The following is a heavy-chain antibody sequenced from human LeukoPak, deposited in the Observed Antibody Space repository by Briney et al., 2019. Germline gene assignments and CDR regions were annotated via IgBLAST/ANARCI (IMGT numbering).Heavy chain of an antibody. CDR2: ISGSGGST. CDR3: AKSTTKAHYYDSSGYPY. CDR1: GXTFSSYA. V-gene: IGHV3-23*01. J-gene: IGHJ4*02. D-gene: IGHD3-22*01. Sequence: GGSLRLSCAASGXTFSSYAMSWVRQAPGKGLEWVSAISGSGGSTYYADSVKGRFTISRDNSKNTLYLQMNSLRAEDTAVYYCAKSTTKAHYYDSSGYPYWGQGTLVTVSS.